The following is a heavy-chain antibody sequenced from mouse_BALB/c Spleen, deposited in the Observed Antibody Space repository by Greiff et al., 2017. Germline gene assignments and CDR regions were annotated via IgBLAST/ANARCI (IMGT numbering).Heavy chain of an antibody. Sequence: QVQLVESGPGLVAPSQSLSITCTVSGFSLTGYGVNWVRQPPGKGLEWLGMIWGDGSTDYNSALKSRLSISKDNSKSQVFLKMNSLQTDDTARYYGARVYGSSSYPGAMDYWGQGTSVTVSA. J-gene: IGHJ4*01. D-gene: IGHD1-1*01. CDR3: ARVYGSSSYPGAMDY. CDR2: IWGDGST. CDR1: GFSLTGYG. V-gene: IGHV2-6-7*01.